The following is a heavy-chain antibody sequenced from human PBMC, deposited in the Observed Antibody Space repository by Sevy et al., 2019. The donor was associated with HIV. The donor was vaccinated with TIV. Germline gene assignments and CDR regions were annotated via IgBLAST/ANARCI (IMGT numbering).Heavy chain of an antibody. J-gene: IGHJ4*02. CDR1: GFSFSQYS. CDR2: ISGTSGTI. V-gene: IGHV3-48*02. CDR3: ARVVLYYDANYCDY. Sequence: GEFLKISCAASGFSFSQYSMNWVRQAPGKGLEWLSYISGTSGTIYYAASVKGRFTISRDNAKNSVYLQMNSLRDEDTAVYYCARVVLYYDANYCDYWGQGALATVSS. D-gene: IGHD3-22*01.